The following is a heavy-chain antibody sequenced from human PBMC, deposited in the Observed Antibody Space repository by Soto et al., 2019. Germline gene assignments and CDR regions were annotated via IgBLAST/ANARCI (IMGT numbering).Heavy chain of an antibody. D-gene: IGHD3-3*01. CDR1: GYSFTSYW. V-gene: IGHV5-51*01. CDR3: ARHPKQYDFWSGYYRVDSGVNYYGMDV. J-gene: IGHJ6*02. Sequence: PGESLKISCKGSGYSFTSYWIGWVRQMPGKGLEWMGIIYPGDSDTRYSPSFQGQVTISADKSISTAYLQWSSLKASDTAMYYCARHPKQYDFWSGYYRVDSGVNYYGMDVWGQGTTVTVSS. CDR2: IYPGDSDT.